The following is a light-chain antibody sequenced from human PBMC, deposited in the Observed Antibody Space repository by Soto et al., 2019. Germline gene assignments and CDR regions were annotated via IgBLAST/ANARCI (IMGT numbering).Light chain of an antibody. Sequence: EIVMTQSPATLSVSPGERATLSCRASQSVSSNLAWYQQKPGHAPRLLIYGASTRATGIPARFSGSWSGTEFTLTISSLQSEDVAVYYCQQDNNWPPWTFGQGTKVEIK. V-gene: IGKV3-15*01. CDR2: GAS. J-gene: IGKJ1*01. CDR3: QQDNNWPPWT. CDR1: QSVSSN.